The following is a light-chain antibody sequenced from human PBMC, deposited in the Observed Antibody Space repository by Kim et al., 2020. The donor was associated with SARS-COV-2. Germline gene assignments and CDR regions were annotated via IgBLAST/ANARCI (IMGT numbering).Light chain of an antibody. V-gene: IGLV3-1*01. J-gene: IGLJ2*01. CDR1: KLGDKY. Sequence: SYELTQPPSVYVSPGQTASITCSGDKLGDKYACWYQQKPGQSPVLVIYQDSKRPSGIPERFSGSNSGNTATLIISGTQAMDEADYYCQAWDSSTGVVFGGGTKVTFL. CDR2: QDS. CDR3: QAWDSSTGVV.